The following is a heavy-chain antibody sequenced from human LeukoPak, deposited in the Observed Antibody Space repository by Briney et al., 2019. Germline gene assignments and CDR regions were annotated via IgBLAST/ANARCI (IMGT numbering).Heavy chain of an antibody. CDR3: AVRGRRGSGSYYNDY. Sequence: SETLSLTCAVSGGSISSLYWNWIRQPPGKGLEWIGEINHSGSTNYNPSLKSRVTISVDTSKNQFSLKLSSVTAADTAVYYCAVRGRRGSGSYYNDYWGQGTLVTVSS. CDR2: INHSGST. V-gene: IGHV4-34*01. CDR1: GGSISSLY. D-gene: IGHD3-10*01. J-gene: IGHJ4*02.